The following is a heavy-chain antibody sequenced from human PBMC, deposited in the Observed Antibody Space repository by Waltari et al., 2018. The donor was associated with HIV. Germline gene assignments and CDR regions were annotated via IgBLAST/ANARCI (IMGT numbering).Heavy chain of an antibody. CDR2: SSGSGGST. J-gene: IGHJ4*02. CDR1: GFPFSSYA. V-gene: IGHV3-23*01. CDR3: AKALLTGTSYYFDY. Sequence: EVQLLESGGGLVQPGGSLRLSCAASGFPFSSYAMSWVRPAPGKGLEWVSASSGSGGSTYYADSVKGRFTISRDNSKNTLYLQMNSLRAEDTAVYYCAKALLTGTSYYFDYWGQGTLVTVSS. D-gene: IGHD1-20*01.